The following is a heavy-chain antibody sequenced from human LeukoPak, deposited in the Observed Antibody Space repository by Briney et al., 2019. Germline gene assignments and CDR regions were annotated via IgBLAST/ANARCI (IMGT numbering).Heavy chain of an antibody. CDR1: GFTFDDYT. CDR2: ISWDGGST. J-gene: IGHJ4*02. CDR3: AKGDKSSGWSDDGFDY. D-gene: IGHD6-19*01. V-gene: IGHV3-43*01. Sequence: PGGSLRLSCAASGFTFDDYTMHWVRQAPGKGLEWVSLISWDGGSTYYADSVKGRFTISRDNAKNSLYLQMNSLRVDDMALYYCAKGDKSSGWSDDGFDYWGQGTLVTVSS.